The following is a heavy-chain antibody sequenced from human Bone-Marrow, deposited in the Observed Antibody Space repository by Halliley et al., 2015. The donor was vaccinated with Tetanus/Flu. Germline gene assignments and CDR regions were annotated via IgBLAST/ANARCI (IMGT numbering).Heavy chain of an antibody. D-gene: IGHD5-18*01. CDR2: IFHTGYP. CDR3: ARDMLMDTDAVSLDP. J-gene: IGHJ5*02. Sequence: WLGHIFHTGYPRYTPSLRSRLTLSVDTSKNQFSLSLSSVTAADTAVYYCARDMLMDTDAVSLDPWGQGTRVTVSP. V-gene: IGHV4-31*02.